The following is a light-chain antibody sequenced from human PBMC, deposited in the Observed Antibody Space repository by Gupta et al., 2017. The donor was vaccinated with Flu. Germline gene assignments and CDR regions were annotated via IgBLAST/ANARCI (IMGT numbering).Light chain of an antibody. V-gene: IGKV3-20*01. Sequence: IVLTQSPVTLSLSPGERATLSCRASQSVSSSYLAWYQQKPGQAPRLLIYGASSRATGIPDRFSGSGSGTDFTLTISRLEPEDFAVYYCQQYGSSPGYTFGQGTKLEIK. J-gene: IGKJ2*01. CDR1: QSVSSSY. CDR2: GAS. CDR3: QQYGSSPGYT.